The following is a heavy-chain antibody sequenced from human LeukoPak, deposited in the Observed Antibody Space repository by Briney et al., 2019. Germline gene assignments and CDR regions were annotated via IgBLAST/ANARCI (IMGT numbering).Heavy chain of an antibody. Sequence: SETLSLTCTVSGGSISSGSYYWSWIRQPAGKGLEWIGRIYTSGSTNYNPSLKSRVTISVDTSKNQFSLKLSSVTAADTAVYYCARHKGSSGSYPYYYYYYMDVWGKGTTVTVSS. CDR1: GGSISSGSYY. CDR2: IYTSGST. V-gene: IGHV4-61*02. CDR3: ARHKGSSGSYPYYYYYYMDV. J-gene: IGHJ6*03. D-gene: IGHD1-26*01.